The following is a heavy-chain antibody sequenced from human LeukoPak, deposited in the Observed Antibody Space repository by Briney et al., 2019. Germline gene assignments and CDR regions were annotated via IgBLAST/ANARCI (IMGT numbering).Heavy chain of an antibody. J-gene: IGHJ4*02. V-gene: IGHV4-59*08. Sequence: PSETLYITCFVSGVSISTYDWTWIRQPPGKGLEWIGFVYYNGITKYNPSLQSRVSISVDTSKNQFSLKLNSVTAADTAVYYCARRLAVTDRYYFDYWGQGALVTVSS. D-gene: IGHD6-19*01. CDR1: GVSISTYD. CDR2: VYYNGIT. CDR3: ARRLAVTDRYYFDY.